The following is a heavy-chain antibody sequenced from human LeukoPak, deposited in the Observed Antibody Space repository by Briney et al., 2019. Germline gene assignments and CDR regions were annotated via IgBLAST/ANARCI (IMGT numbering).Heavy chain of an antibody. CDR3: ARGPYSYDSSGAFDI. V-gene: IGHV4-4*07. Sequence: GSLRLSCTVSGGSISGYYWSWIRQPAGKGLEWIGRISSSGSTNYNPSLKSRVTISVDTSKNQFSLKLSSVTAADTAVYFCARGPYSYDSSGAFDIWGQGTMVTVSS. CDR1: GGSISGYY. CDR2: ISSSGST. J-gene: IGHJ3*02. D-gene: IGHD3-22*01.